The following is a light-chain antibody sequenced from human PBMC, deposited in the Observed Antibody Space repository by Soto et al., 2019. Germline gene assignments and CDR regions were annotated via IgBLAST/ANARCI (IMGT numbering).Light chain of an antibody. CDR1: ISDVGTYNL. J-gene: IGLJ1*01. V-gene: IGLV2-23*01. Sequence: QSVLTQPASVSGSPGQSITISCTGTISDVGTYNLVSWYQQHPGKAPKLIIYEGNKRPSGVSDRFSGSRSGNTASLTISGLQAEDEADYHCCSYAGSSTYVFGTGTKVTVL. CDR3: CSYAGSSTYV. CDR2: EGN.